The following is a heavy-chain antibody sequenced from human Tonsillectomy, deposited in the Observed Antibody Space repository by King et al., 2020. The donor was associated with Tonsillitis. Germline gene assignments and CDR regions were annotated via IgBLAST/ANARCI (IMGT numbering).Heavy chain of an antibody. D-gene: IGHD3-3*01. CDR3: ARENIVFWGGYNNGMDF. CDR1: GYTFTSYG. V-gene: IGHV1-18*04. J-gene: IGHJ6*02. Sequence: VQLVESGAEVKKPGASVKVSCKASGYTFTSYGISWVRQAPGQGLEWMGWISAYNGNTNYAQKLQGRVTMTTDTSTSTAYMELRSLRSDDTAVYYCARENIVFWGGYNNGMDFWGQGTTVTVSS. CDR2: ISAYNGNT.